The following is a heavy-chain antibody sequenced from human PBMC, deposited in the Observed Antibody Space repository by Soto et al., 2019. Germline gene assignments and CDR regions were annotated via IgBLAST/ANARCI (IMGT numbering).Heavy chain of an antibody. CDR3: AREETAWPLAYGLDV. CDR2: IGRRSDI. V-gene: IGHV3-21*01. CDR1: GFSFSTYS. D-gene: IGHD2-21*02. Sequence: LRLSCEASGFSFSTYSMHWVRQAPGKGLEWVSSIGRRSDIYYADSVKGRFTISRDNAKNSVSLQMNSLRDEDTAVYYRAREETAWPLAYGLDVWGQGTTVTVSS. J-gene: IGHJ6*02.